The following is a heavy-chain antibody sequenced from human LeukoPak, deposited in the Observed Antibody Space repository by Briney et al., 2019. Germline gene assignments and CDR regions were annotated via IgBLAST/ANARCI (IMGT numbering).Heavy chain of an antibody. D-gene: IGHD2-15*01. CDR3: ARGAEEVVVVAATKCYYYYYGMDV. Sequence: SETLSLTCAVCGGSFSGYSWSWIRQPPGKGLEWIGEINHSGSTNYNPSLKSRVTISVDTSKNQFSLKLSSVTAADTAVYYCARGAEEVVVVAATKCYYYYYGMDVWGKGTTVTVSS. V-gene: IGHV4-34*01. CDR1: GGSFSGYS. J-gene: IGHJ6*04. CDR2: INHSGST.